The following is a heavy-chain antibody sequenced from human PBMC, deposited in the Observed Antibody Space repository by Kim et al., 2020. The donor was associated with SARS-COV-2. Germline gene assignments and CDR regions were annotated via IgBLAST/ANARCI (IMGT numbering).Heavy chain of an antibody. D-gene: IGHD3-3*01. V-gene: IGHV3-23*01. Sequence: GGSLRLSCAASGFTFSSYAMSWVRQAPGKGLEWVSAISGSGGSTYYADSVKGRFTISRDNSKNTLYLQMNSLRAEDTAVYYCAAPGVPRDYYYYYGMDVWGQGTTVTVSS. CDR2: ISGSGGST. CDR1: GFTFSSYA. J-gene: IGHJ6*02. CDR3: AAPGVPRDYYYYYGMDV.